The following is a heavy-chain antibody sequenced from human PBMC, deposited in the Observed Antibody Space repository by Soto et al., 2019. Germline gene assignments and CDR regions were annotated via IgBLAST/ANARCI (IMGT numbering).Heavy chain of an antibody. D-gene: IGHD6-19*01. CDR2: ISSSSSYI. CDR3: ARESFIAVAGSIYFDY. V-gene: IGHV3-21*04. Sequence: PGGSLRLSCAASGFTFSSYSMNRVRQAPGKGLEWFSSISSSSSYIYYADSVKGRFTISRDNAKNSLYLQMNSLRADDTAVYYCARESFIAVAGSIYFDYWGQGTLVTVSS. CDR1: GFTFSSYS. J-gene: IGHJ4*02.